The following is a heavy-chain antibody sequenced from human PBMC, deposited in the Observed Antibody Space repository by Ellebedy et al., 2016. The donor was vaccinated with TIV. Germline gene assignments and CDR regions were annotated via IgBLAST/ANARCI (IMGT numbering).Heavy chain of an antibody. CDR3: AIGRDYDFWSGYYRADY. Sequence: GESLKISCAASGFTFSTYSMNWVRQAPGKGLEWVSSISSSSSHIYYADSVEGRFTISRDNSKNTLYLQRNSLRAEGTAVYYCAIGRDYDFWSGYYRADYWGQGTLVTVSS. CDR1: GFTFSTYS. CDR2: ISSSSSHI. D-gene: IGHD3-3*01. V-gene: IGHV3-21*04. J-gene: IGHJ4*02.